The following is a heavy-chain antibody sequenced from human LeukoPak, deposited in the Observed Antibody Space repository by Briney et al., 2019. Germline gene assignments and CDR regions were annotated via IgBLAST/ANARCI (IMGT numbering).Heavy chain of an antibody. Sequence: SETLSLTCTVSGGSISSYNWSWIRQPAGKGLEWIGRIYTSGSTNYNPSLKSRVTMSVDTSKNQFSLKLSSVTAADTAVYYCARAIDYSNYEGDYYYYYYMDVWGKGTTVTVSS. CDR3: ARAIDYSNYEGDYYYYYYMDV. CDR2: IYTSGST. D-gene: IGHD4-11*01. J-gene: IGHJ6*03. CDR1: GGSISSYN. V-gene: IGHV4-4*07.